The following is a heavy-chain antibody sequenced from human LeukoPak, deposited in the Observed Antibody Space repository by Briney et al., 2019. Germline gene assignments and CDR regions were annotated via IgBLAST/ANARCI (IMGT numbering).Heavy chain of an antibody. CDR3: ARQRREGTGKLNWFDP. CDR1: GGSISSSSYY. CDR2: IYYSGST. V-gene: IGHV4-39*01. D-gene: IGHD1-1*01. Sequence: NPSETLSLTCTVSGGSISSSSYYWGWIRQPPGKGLEWIGSIYYSGSTYYNPSLKSRVTISVDTSKNQFSLKLSSVTAADTAVYYCARQRREGTGKLNWFDPWGQGTLVTVSS. J-gene: IGHJ5*02.